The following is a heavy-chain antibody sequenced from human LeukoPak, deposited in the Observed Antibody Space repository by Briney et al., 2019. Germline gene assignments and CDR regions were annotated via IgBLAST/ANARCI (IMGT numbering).Heavy chain of an antibody. CDR3: AKGDNYFDGSGIDY. D-gene: IGHD3-22*01. CDR1: GFTFSNYG. J-gene: IGHJ4*02. CDR2: ISGSGGSP. Sequence: GGSLRLSCASSGFTFSNYGMTWVRQAPGKGLEWVSGISGSGGSPYYADSVKGRFTISRDNSKSTLFLRMNSLRVEDTAVYYCAKGDNYFDGSGIDYWGQGTLVTVSS. V-gene: IGHV3-23*01.